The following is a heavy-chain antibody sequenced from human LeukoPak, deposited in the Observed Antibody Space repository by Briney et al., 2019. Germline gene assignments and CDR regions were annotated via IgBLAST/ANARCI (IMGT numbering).Heavy chain of an antibody. J-gene: IGHJ4*02. D-gene: IGHD6-13*01. V-gene: IGHV3-11*03. CDR3: AKLRGYSNSRYFDY. Sequence: PGGSLRLSCAASGFTFSSYAMSWIRQAPGKGLEWVSYISSSSTYTNYADSVKGRFTISRDNAKNSLYLQVNSLRAEDTAVYYCAKLRGYSNSRYFDYWGQGTLVTVSS. CDR1: GFTFSSYA. CDR2: ISSSSTYT.